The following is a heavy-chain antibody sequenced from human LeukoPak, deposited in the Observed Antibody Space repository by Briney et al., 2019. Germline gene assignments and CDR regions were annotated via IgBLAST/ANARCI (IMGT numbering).Heavy chain of an antibody. V-gene: IGHV3-53*01. CDR2: IYTGGTA. J-gene: IGHJ3*02. CDR1: GFTVSNNY. Sequence: GGSLRLSCAASGFTVSNNYMSWVRQAPGKGLEWVSLIYTGGTAYYADSVKGRFTISRDNSKNTLYLQMNALRAEDTALYYCARSDSSGWPGKTAFDIWGQGTMVTVSS. D-gene: IGHD6-19*01. CDR3: ARSDSSGWPGKTAFDI.